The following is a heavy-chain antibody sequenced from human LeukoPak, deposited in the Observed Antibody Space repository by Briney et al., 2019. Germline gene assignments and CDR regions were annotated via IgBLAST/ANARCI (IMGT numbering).Heavy chain of an antibody. CDR1: GGSISNYY. CDR2: IYYSGNT. Sequence: KPSETLSLTCTVSGGSISNYYWSWVRQPPGKGLEWIGYIYYSGNTNYNPSLKSRVTISLNTSKNQFSLKLTSVTAADTAVYYCTRDYTSRWCYFDHWGQGTLVTGSS. V-gene: IGHV4-59*01. CDR3: TRDYTSRWCYFDH. J-gene: IGHJ4*02. D-gene: IGHD6-19*01.